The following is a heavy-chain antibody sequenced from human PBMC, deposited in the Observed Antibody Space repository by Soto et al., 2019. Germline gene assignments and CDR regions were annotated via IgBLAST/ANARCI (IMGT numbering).Heavy chain of an antibody. CDR1: GYGFTTYN. CDR3: ARGHNWFDP. Sequence: QVQLVQSGAEVKKPGASVKVSCKASGYGFTTYNINWVRQAPGQGLEWMGWTNPDSGHTGYAQKFQGRITMTRDTSITTAYMELSSLRSEDTAIYYCARGHNWFDPWGQGTLVTVSS. V-gene: IGHV1-8*01. J-gene: IGHJ5*02. CDR2: TNPDSGHT.